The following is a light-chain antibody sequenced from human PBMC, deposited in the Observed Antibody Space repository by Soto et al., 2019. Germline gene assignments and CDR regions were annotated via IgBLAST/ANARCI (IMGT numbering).Light chain of an antibody. V-gene: IGKV3-15*01. Sequence: ETVMTQSPASLSVSPGERATLSCRASHSVSNNLAWYQQKPGQAPRLLIYHASTRAPGIPARFSGSGSGTELTLTISSVQSEDSAVYYYQHYNSWPLTFGGGTKVEIK. CDR3: QHYNSWPLT. CDR1: HSVSNN. CDR2: HAS. J-gene: IGKJ4*01.